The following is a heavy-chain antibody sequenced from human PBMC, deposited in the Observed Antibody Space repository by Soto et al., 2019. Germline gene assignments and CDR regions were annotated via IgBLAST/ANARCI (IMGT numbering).Heavy chain of an antibody. D-gene: IGHD3-22*01. CDR1: GYSLRGNY. CDR2: INPNSSGT. CDR3: ARDLIVDGPDNYAMDV. V-gene: IGHV1-2*02. Sequence: ASVKVSSNASGYSLRGNYIHWVRQTPGQGLEWMGWINPNSSGTVYARKFQGRVTMTRDTSLTTFYMQLNRLTSDDSAVYYCARDLIVDGPDNYAMDVCAQATTVTVSS. J-gene: IGHJ6*02.